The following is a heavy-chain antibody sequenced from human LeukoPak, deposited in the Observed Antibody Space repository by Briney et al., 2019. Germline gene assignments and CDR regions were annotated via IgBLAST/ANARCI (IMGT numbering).Heavy chain of an antibody. J-gene: IGHJ6*03. CDR1: GGSISSGSYY. CDR2: IYTSGST. V-gene: IGHV4-61*02. CDR3: ARVITIYYYMDV. D-gene: IGHD3-10*01. Sequence: SETLSLTCIVSGGSISSGSYYWNWIRQPAGKGLEWIGRIYTSGSTNYNPSLKSRVTISVDTSKNQFSLKLSSVTAADTAVYYCARVITIYYYMDVWGKGTTVTVSS.